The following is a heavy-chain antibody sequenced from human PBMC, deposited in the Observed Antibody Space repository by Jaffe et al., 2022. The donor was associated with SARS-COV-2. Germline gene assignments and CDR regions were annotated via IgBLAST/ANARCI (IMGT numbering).Heavy chain of an antibody. J-gene: IGHJ3*02. CDR2: IGTAGDT. V-gene: IGHV3-13*01. CDR1: GFTFSSYD. D-gene: IGHD1-26*01. CDR3: ARARTDPSGDDAFDI. Sequence: EVQLVESGGGLVQPGGSLRLSCAASGFTFSSYDMHWVRQATGKGLEWVSAIGTAGDTYYPGSVKGRFTISRENAKNSLYLQMNSLRAGDTAVYYCARARTDPSGDDAFDIWGQGTMVTVSS.